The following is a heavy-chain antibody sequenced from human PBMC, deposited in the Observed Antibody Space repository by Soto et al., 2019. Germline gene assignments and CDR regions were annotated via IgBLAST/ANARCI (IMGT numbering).Heavy chain of an antibody. CDR3: AKDLNYYDSSGFFDY. Sequence: GGSLRLSCAASGSTFSSYAMSWVRQAPGKGLEWVSAISGSGGSTYYADSVKGRFTISRDNSKNTLYLQMNSLRAEDTAVYYCAKDLNYYDSSGFFDYWGQGTLVTVSS. CDR2: ISGSGGST. CDR1: GSTFSSYA. V-gene: IGHV3-23*01. D-gene: IGHD3-22*01. J-gene: IGHJ4*02.